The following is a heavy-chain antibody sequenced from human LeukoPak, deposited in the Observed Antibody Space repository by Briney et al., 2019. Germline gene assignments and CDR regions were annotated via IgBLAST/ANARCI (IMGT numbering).Heavy chain of an antibody. CDR3: AKDGGYCSGGSCYSYWYFDL. CDR1: GFTFSSYG. CDR2: ISGSGGST. J-gene: IGHJ2*01. Sequence: GESLRLSCAASGFTFSSYGMSWVRQAPGKGLEWVSAISGSGGSTYYADSVKGRFTISRDNSKNTLYLQMNSLRAEDTAVYYCAKDGGYCSGGSCYSYWYFDLWGRGTLVTVSS. V-gene: IGHV3-23*01. D-gene: IGHD2-15*01.